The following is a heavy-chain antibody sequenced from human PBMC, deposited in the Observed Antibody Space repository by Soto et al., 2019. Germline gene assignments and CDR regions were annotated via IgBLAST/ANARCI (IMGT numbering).Heavy chain of an antibody. CDR3: TRAGGHDRGFNY. CDR2: IIPMLDTP. Sequence: QVQLVQSGAEVKKPGPSVKVSCKASGGTFSSDSFSWVRQAPGQGLEWMGGIIPMLDTPIYAQKFQDRVRITRDESTSTADMQLSRLGSGDTAVYYCTRAGGHDRGFNYWGQGSLVTGSS. D-gene: IGHD2-15*01. J-gene: IGHJ4*02. CDR1: GGTFSSDS. V-gene: IGHV1-69*05.